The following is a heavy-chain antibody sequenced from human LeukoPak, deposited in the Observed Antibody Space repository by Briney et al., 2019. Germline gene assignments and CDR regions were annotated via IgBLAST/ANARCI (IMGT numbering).Heavy chain of an antibody. CDR1: GFTFSSYA. CDR2: ISYDGSNK. Sequence: GGSLRLSCAASGFTFSSYAMHWVRQAPGKGLEWVAIISYDGSNKYYADSVKGRFTISRDNSKNTLYLQMNSLRAEDTAVYYCAREVEWLSYWGQGTLVTVSS. V-gene: IGHV3-30-3*01. CDR3: AREVEWLSY. D-gene: IGHD3-3*01. J-gene: IGHJ4*02.